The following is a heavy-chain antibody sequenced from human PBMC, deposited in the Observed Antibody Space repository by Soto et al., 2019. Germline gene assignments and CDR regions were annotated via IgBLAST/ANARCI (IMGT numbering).Heavy chain of an antibody. D-gene: IGHD6-19*01. CDR3: ATLSLISSGWPRDY. J-gene: IGHJ4*02. V-gene: IGHV1-24*01. CDR2: FDPEDGET. Sequence: AASVKVSCKVSGYTLTELSMHWVRQAPGKGLEWMGGFDPEDGETIYAQKFQGRVTMTEDTSTDTAYMELSSLRSEDTAVYYCATLSLISSGWPRDYWGPGTLVTVSS. CDR1: GYTLTELS.